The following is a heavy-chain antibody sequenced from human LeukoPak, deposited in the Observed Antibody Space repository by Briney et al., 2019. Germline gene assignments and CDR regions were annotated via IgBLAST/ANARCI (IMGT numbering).Heavy chain of an antibody. CDR3: ARGPRYVDV. J-gene: IGHJ6*03. CDR1: GGSFSGYY. Sequence: PSETLSLTCAVYGGSFSGYYWSWIRQPPGKGLEWIGEINHSGSTNYNPSLKSRVTISVDTSKNQSSLKLSSVTAADTAVYYCARGPRYVDVWGKGTTVTVSS. CDR2: INHSGST. V-gene: IGHV4-34*01.